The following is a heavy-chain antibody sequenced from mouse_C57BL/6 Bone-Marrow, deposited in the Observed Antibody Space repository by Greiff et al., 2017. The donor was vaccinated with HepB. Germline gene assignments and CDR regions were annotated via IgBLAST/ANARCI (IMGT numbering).Heavy chain of an antibody. V-gene: IGHV2-9-1*01. J-gene: IGHJ1*03. Sequence: VQLQQSGPGLVAPSQSLSITCTVSGFSLTSYAISWVRQPPGKGLEWLGVIWTGGGTNYNSALNSRLSISKDNSKSQVFLKMNSLQTDDTARYYCARWDYGSSSWYFDVWGTGTTVTVSS. CDR1: GFSLTSYA. CDR2: IWTGGGT. CDR3: ARWDYGSSSWYFDV. D-gene: IGHD1-1*01.